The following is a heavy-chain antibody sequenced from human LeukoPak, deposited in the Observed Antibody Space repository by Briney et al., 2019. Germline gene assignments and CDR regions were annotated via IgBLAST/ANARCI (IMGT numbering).Heavy chain of an antibody. CDR1: GYSFSTYW. Sequence: GESLKISCKASGYSFSTYWIGWVRQMPGKGLEWMGIIYPGDSDSKYSPSFQGQVTISADKSISTAYLQWGSLEASDTAMYYCARQEYSSSAPDYWGQGTLVTTSS. V-gene: IGHV5-51*01. J-gene: IGHJ1*01. CDR2: IYPGDSDS. D-gene: IGHD5-18*01. CDR3: ARQEYSSSAPDY.